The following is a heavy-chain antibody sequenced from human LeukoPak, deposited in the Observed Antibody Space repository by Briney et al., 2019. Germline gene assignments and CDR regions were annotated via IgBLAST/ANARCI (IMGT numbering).Heavy chain of an antibody. CDR1: GGSISSYY. V-gene: IGHV4-4*07. J-gene: IGHJ6*03. CDR3: ARDSHGSGSYYPQGYYYYMDV. CDR2: IYTSGST. Sequence: SETLSLTCTVSGGSISSYYWSWIRQPAGKGLEWIGRIYTSGSTNYNPSLKSRVTISVDKSKNQFSLKLSSVTAADTAVYYCARDSHGSGSYYPQGYYYYMDVWGKGTTVTVSS. D-gene: IGHD3-10*01.